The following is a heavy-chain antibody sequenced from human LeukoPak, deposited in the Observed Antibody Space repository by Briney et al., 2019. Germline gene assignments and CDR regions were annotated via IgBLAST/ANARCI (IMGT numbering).Heavy chain of an antibody. D-gene: IGHD3-9*01. J-gene: IGHJ4*02. Sequence: KPGESLKISCKGSGYSFTSYWIGWVRQMPGKGLEWMGIIYPGDSDTRYSPSFQGQATISADKSISTAYLQWSSLKASDTAMYYCARHSSSRYFDWLPPFDWGQGTLVTVSS. CDR1: GYSFTSYW. CDR3: ARHSSSRYFDWLPPFD. V-gene: IGHV5-51*01. CDR2: IYPGDSDT.